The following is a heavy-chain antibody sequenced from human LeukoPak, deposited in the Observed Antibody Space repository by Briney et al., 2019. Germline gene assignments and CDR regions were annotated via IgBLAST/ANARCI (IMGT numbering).Heavy chain of an antibody. V-gene: IGHV1-2*02. J-gene: IGHJ5*02. CDR2: INPNSGDT. CDR1: GYTLTGYY. D-gene: IGHD6-25*01. Sequence: ASVKVSCKAFGYTLTGYYIHWVRQAPGQGLAWMGWINPNSGDTNYAQKFQGRVTMTRDTSISTDYMELSRLRSDDRAVYYCARDGAPLAYSGVPFDPWGQGPLVRVSS. CDR3: ARDGAPLAYSGVPFDP.